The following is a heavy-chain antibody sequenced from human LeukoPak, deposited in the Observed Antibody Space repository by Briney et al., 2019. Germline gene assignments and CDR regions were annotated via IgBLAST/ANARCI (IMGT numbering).Heavy chain of an antibody. J-gene: IGHJ6*03. Sequence: SETLSLTCTVSGGSISSYYWSWIRQPPGKGLEWIGHIYYSGSTNYNPSLKSRVTISVDTSKNQFSLKLSSVTAADTAVYYCATTPITIFGVAYFYMDVWGKGTTVTVSS. CDR3: ATTPITIFGVAYFYMDV. D-gene: IGHD3-3*01. V-gene: IGHV4-59*01. CDR2: IYYSGST. CDR1: GGSISSYY.